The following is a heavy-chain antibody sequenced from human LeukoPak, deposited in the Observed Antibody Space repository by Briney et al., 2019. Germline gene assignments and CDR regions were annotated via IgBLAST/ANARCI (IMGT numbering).Heavy chain of an antibody. CDR1: GHTFTSYD. J-gene: IGHJ4*02. V-gene: IGHV1-8*01. D-gene: IGHD3-22*01. CDR3: ARGRYYDSSGYYYNDY. CDR2: MNPNSGNT. Sequence: GASVKVSCKASGHTFTSYDINWVRQATGQGLEWMGWMNPNSGNTGYAQKFQGRVTMTRNTSISTAYMELSSLRSEDTAVYYCARGRYYDSSGYYYNDYWGQGTLVTVSS.